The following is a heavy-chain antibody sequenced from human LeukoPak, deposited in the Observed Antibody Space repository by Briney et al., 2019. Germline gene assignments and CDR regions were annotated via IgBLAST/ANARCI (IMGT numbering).Heavy chain of an antibody. J-gene: IGHJ4*02. CDR3: ARERRDFGDPLDY. V-gene: IGHV3-23*01. D-gene: IGHD4-17*01. CDR1: GFTFSSSA. Sequence: PGGSLRLSCATSGFTFSSSAMSWVRQAPGKGLEWVSAISSSGDNTYYADSVKGRFTISRDNSKNTLYLQLNSLRAGDTALYYCARERRDFGDPLDYWGQGTLVTVSS. CDR2: ISSSGDNT.